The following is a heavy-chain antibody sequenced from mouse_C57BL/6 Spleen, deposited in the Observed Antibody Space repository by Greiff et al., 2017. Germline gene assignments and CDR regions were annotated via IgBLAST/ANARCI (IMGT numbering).Heavy chain of an antibody. D-gene: IGHD1-1*01. CDR2: IHPNSGST. Sequence: QVQLQQPGAELVKPGASVKLSCKASGYTFTSYWMHWVKQRPGQGLEWIGMIHPNSGSTNYNEKFKSKATLTVDKSSSTAYMQLSSLTSEDSAVYYCASPHYYGSRYGFAYWGQGTLVTVSA. CDR3: ASPHYYGSRYGFAY. V-gene: IGHV1-64*01. J-gene: IGHJ3*01. CDR1: GYTFTSYW.